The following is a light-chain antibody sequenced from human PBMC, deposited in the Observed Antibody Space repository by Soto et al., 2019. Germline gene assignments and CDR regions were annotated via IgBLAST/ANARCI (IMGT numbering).Light chain of an antibody. CDR3: QQYDKLPPYT. CDR2: DAS. Sequence: DIQMTQSPSSLSASVGDRVTITCQASQDISNYLNRYQQKPGKAPKLLIYDASNLETGVPSRFSGSGSGTDFTFTISSLQPEDIATYYCQQYDKLPPYTFGQGTKLEIK. CDR1: QDISNY. J-gene: IGKJ2*01. V-gene: IGKV1-33*01.